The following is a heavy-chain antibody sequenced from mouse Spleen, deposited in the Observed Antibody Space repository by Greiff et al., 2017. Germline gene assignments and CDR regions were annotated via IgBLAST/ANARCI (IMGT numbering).Heavy chain of an antibody. V-gene: IGHV3-6*01. J-gene: IGHJ4*01. CDR1: GYSITSGYY. Sequence: EVKLQESGPGLVKPSQSLSLTCSVTGYSITSGYYWNWIRQSPGNKEEWMGYISYDGSNNYNPSLKNRISITRDTSKNQFFLKLNSVTTEDTATXYCARALFAMDYWGQGTSVTVSS. CDR2: ISYDGSN. D-gene: IGHD6-5*01. CDR3: ARALFAMDY.